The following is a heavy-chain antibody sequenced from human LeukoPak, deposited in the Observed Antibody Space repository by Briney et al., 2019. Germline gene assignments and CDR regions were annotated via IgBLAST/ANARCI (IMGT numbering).Heavy chain of an antibody. D-gene: IGHD6-6*01. J-gene: IGHJ4*02. Sequence: ASVKVSCKASGYTFTGYYMHWVRQAPGQGLEWMGWINPNSGGTNYAQKFQGRVTMTRDTSISTAYMELSSLRSEDTAVYYCARAPPPHDSSSDYWGQGTLVTVSS. CDR2: INPNSGGT. V-gene: IGHV1-2*02. CDR3: ARAPPPHDSSSDY. CDR1: GYTFTGYY.